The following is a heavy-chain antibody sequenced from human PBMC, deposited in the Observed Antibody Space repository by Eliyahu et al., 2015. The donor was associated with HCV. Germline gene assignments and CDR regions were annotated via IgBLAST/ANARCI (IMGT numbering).Heavy chain of an antibody. J-gene: IGHJ2*01. V-gene: IGHV4-4*02. CDR1: GGSVNHNW. CDR2: IVHIGAT. CDR3: ARNWGYYFDL. Sequence: QVQLQESGPGLVKPSETLSLTCDVQGGSVNHNWWRWVRQPPGKELEWIGEIVHIGATNYNPSLKSRVTISMDSSKSQLSLTLTSVDDADTAIYYCARNWGYYFDLWGRGTLVTVSS. D-gene: IGHD7-27*01.